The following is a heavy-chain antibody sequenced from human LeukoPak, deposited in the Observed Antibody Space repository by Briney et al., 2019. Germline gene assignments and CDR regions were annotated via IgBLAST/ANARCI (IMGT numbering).Heavy chain of an antibody. J-gene: IGHJ4*02. CDR3: ARRLYVYYGSGSYVD. CDR1: GFTFSSYG. CDR2: IRYDGSNK. D-gene: IGHD3-10*01. Sequence: PGGSLRLPCAASGFTFSSYGMHWVRQAPGKGLEWVAYIRYDGSNKYYEDSMKGRFTISRDNAKNSLYLQMNSLRAEDTAVYYCARRLYVYYGSGSYVDWGQGTLVTVSS. V-gene: IGHV3-30*02.